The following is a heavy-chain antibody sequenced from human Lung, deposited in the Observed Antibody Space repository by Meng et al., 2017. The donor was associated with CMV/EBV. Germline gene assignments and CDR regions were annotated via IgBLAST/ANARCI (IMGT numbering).Heavy chain of an antibody. Sequence: GESLKISCAASGFTFSNAWMSWVRQAPGKGLEWVGRIKRNTDGGTRDHAAPVRGRFTISGDDSKNTLYLQMNSLTTEDTAVYYCTTAGANYEPDYWGQGTLVTVSS. CDR1: GFTFSNAW. CDR3: TTAGANYEPDY. D-gene: IGHD3-22*01. J-gene: IGHJ4*02. V-gene: IGHV3-15*01. CDR2: IKRNTDGGTR.